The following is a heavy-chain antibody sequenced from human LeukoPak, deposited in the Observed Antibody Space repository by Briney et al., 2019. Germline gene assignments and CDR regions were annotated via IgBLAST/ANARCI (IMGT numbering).Heavy chain of an antibody. CDR2: IWYDGSNK. V-gene: IGHV3-33*01. D-gene: IGHD3-3*01. J-gene: IGHJ4*02. CDR1: GFTFSSYG. Sequence: GGSLRLSCAASGFTFSSYGMHWVRQAPGKGLEWVAVIWYDGSNKYYADSVKGRFTISRDNSKNTLYLQMNSLRAEDTAVYYCASRYDSWSGYSVYFDYWGQGTLVTVSS. CDR3: ASRYDSWSGYSVYFDY.